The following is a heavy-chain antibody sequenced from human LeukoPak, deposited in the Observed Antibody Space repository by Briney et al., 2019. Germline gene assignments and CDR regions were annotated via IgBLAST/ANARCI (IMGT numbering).Heavy chain of an antibody. CDR1: GGSISSYY. Sequence: SETLSLTCTVSGGSISSYYWSWIRQPPGKGLEWIGYIYYSGSTNYNPSLQSRVTVSVDTSKNQFSLRLTSVSAADTAVYYCVRGPYGSGISNWFDPWGQGTQVIVSS. CDR3: VRGPYGSGISNWFDP. D-gene: IGHD3-10*01. J-gene: IGHJ5*02. CDR2: IYYSGST. V-gene: IGHV4-59*01.